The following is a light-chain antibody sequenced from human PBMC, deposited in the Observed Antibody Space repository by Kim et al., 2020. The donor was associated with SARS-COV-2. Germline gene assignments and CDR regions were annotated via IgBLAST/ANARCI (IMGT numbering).Light chain of an antibody. CDR2: GST. CDR3: QSYDSTLSVWV. Sequence: GAPGQRVTIPSSHIAAGYDVHWYRQLPGTAPKLLIYGSTLRPSGVPDRFSGSKSGTSASLAITGLQAEDEADYYCQSYDSTLSVWVFGAGTKLAVL. J-gene: IGLJ3*02. CDR1: HIAAGYD. V-gene: IGLV1-40*01.